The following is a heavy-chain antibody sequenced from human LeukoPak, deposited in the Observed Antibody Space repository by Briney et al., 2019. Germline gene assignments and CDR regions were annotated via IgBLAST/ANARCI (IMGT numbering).Heavy chain of an antibody. CDR3: ARVASNIFGYASFDY. J-gene: IGHJ4*02. CDR1: GYSISSGYY. Sequence: SETLSLTCAVSGYSISSGYYWGLIRQPPGRGLERIEGIYHSGSTFYNPSLESRVTISVDTSKNQFSLKLNSVTAADTAVYYCARVASNIFGYASFDYWGQGTLVTVSS. D-gene: IGHD3-3*02. CDR2: IYHSGST. V-gene: IGHV4-38-2*01.